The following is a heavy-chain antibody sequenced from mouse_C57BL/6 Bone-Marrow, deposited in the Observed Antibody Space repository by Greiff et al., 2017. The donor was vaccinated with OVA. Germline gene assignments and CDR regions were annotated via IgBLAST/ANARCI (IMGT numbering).Heavy chain of an antibody. CDR3: TREISPYDYDERGAMDY. J-gene: IGHJ4*01. D-gene: IGHD2-4*01. CDR1: GFTFSSYA. CDR2: ISSGGDYI. V-gene: IGHV5-9-1*02. Sequence: DVMLVESGEGLVKPGGSLKLSCAASGFTFSSYAMSWVRQTPEKRLEWVAYISSGGDYIYYADTVKGRFTISRDNARNTLYLQMSSLKSEDTAMYYCTREISPYDYDERGAMDYWGQGTSVTVSS.